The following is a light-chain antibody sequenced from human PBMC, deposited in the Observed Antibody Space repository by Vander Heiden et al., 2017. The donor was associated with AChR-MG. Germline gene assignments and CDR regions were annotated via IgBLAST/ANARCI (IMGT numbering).Light chain of an antibody. CDR1: QDSSNY. V-gene: IGKV1-39*01. Sequence: DIQMTQSPSSLSASVGDRVTITCRASQDSSNYLNWYRQKPGKAPTLLLYAASSLQSGVPSRFSGSGSGTDFTLTISTLQPEDFATYYCQQSFSTPRTFGQGTRVEIK. J-gene: IGKJ1*01. CDR3: QQSFSTPRT. CDR2: AAS.